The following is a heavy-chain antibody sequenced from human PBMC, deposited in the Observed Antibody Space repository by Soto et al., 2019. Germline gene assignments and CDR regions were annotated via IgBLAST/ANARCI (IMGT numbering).Heavy chain of an antibody. CDR2: INPSGGST. Sequence: ASVKVSCKASGYTFTNYYIHWVRQALGQGLEWMGIINPSGGSTTYAQKFQGRVTMTRDTSTSTVYMELSSLRSEDTAVYYCARDLEATSFSWFDPWGQGTLVTVSS. J-gene: IGHJ5*02. D-gene: IGHD1-1*01. CDR3: ARDLEATSFSWFDP. CDR1: GYTFTNYY. V-gene: IGHV1-46*01.